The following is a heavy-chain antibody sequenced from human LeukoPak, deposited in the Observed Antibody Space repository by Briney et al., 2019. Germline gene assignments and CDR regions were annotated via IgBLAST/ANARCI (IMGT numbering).Heavy chain of an antibody. Sequence: ASLKLSCKASGGTFSSYAISWVRQAPGQGLEWMGGIIPIFGTANYAQKFRGRVTITTDESTSTAYMELSSLRSEDTAVYYCARDYGSGNLDYWGQGTLVTVSS. CDR2: IIPIFGTA. CDR1: GGTFSSYA. V-gene: IGHV1-69*05. D-gene: IGHD3-10*01. J-gene: IGHJ4*02. CDR3: ARDYGSGNLDY.